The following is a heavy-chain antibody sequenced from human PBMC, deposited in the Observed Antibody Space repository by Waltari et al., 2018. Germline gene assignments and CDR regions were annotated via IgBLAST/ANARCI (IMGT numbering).Heavy chain of an antibody. Sequence: QLQLQESGPGLVKPSETLSLTCTVSGGTISSSSYYWGWIRPPPGKGLEWIGSIYYSGSTYYNPSLKSRVTISVDTSKNQFSLKLSSVTAADTAVYYCARHGLIAVAPNWFDPWGQGTLVTVSS. D-gene: IGHD6-19*01. CDR1: GGTISSSSYY. V-gene: IGHV4-39*07. CDR3: ARHGLIAVAPNWFDP. J-gene: IGHJ5*02. CDR2: IYYSGST.